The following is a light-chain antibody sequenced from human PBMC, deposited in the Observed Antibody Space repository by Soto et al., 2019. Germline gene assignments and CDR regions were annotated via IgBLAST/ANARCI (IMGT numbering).Light chain of an antibody. CDR2: DVS. J-gene: IGLJ2*01. CDR3: SSYTSTSTPVV. Sequence: QSALTQPASVSGSPGQSITISCTGTSSDVGRYNYISWYQQHPGKAPKLMIYDVSNRPSGIANRFSGSKSGTTASLTISGLQAEDEADYYCSSYTSTSTPVVFGGGTKLTVL. CDR1: SSDVGRYNY. V-gene: IGLV2-14*01.